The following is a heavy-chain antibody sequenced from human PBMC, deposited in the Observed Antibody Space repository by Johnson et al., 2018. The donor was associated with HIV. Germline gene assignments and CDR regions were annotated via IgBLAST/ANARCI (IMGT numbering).Heavy chain of an antibody. CDR3: GRVPLLEYSYHTGR. CDR2: ISYDGSEK. V-gene: IGHV3-30*04. J-gene: IGHJ3*01. CDR1: GFTFSSYA. Sequence: QVQLVESGGGVVQPGRSLRLSCAASGFTFSSYAMHWVRQAPGKGLEWVAVISYDGSEKYYVDSVKGRFTISRDNAKNTVYLQLHSLRAADTAVYYCGRVPLLEYSYHTGRGGQGTVVIVSS. D-gene: IGHD2-8*02.